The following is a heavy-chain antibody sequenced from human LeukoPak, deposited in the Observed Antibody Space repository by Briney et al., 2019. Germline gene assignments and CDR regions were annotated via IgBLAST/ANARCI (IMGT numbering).Heavy chain of an antibody. CDR1: GFTFSTYA. V-gene: IGHV3-30*04. CDR2: ISYDGSNK. J-gene: IGHJ4*02. D-gene: IGHD1-26*01. Sequence: PGGSLRLSCAASGFTFSTYAMHWVRQAPGKGLECVAVISYDGSNKYYADSVKGRCTISRDNSKNTLYLQMNSLRPEDTAVYYCARVSGNYQFDYWGQGTLVTVSS. CDR3: ARVSGNYQFDY.